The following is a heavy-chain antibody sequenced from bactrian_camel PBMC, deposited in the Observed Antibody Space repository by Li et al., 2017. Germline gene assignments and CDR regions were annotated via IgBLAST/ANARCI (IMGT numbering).Heavy chain of an antibody. CDR3: AARQPCRVWLGYEDPGEYNI. Sequence: HVQLVESGGGSVQAGGSLRLSCGASGSIYGDACVGWLRQAPGKEREGVAAIDSDGIASYADSVKGRFTISQDSAKNVLYLQMDSLQPEDTAMYYCAARQPCRVWLGYEDPGEYNIWGQGTQVTVS. V-gene: IGHV3S53*01. D-gene: IGHD5*01. J-gene: IGHJ4*01. CDR2: IDSDGIA. CDR1: GSIYGDAC.